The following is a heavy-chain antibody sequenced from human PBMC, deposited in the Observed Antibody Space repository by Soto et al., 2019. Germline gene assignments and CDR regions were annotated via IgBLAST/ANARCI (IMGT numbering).Heavy chain of an antibody. J-gene: IGHJ5*02. CDR1: GFTFSSYG. D-gene: IGHD3-22*01. V-gene: IGHV3-48*03. Sequence: HPGGSLRLSCAASGFTFSSYGMNWVRQAPGKGLEWVSYISSSGSTIYYADSVKGRFTISRDNAKNSLYLQMNSLRAEDTAVYYCARTDYYDSSGYYYSWFDPWGQGTLVTVSS. CDR2: ISSSGSTI. CDR3: ARTDYYDSSGYYYSWFDP.